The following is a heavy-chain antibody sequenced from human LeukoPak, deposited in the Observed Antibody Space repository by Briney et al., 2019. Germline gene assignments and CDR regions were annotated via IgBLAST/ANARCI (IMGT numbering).Heavy chain of an antibody. J-gene: IGHJ6*02. Sequence: SETLSLTCAVYGGSFSDYYWNWLRQPPGKGLEWIGEINHRGGTNYNPSLKSRVAILVDTSKNQFSLKLSSVTAADTAVYYCTSEAGTGAMDVWGQGTTVTVSS. V-gene: IGHV4-34*01. CDR1: GGSFSDYY. D-gene: IGHD6-19*01. CDR3: TSEAGTGAMDV. CDR2: INHRGGT.